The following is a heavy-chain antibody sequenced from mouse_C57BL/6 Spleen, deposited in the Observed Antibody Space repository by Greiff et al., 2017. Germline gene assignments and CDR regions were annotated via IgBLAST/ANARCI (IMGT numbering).Heavy chain of an antibody. D-gene: IGHD3-2*02. V-gene: IGHV3-6*01. CDR1: GYSITSGYY. CDR2: ISYDGSN. Sequence: DVKLQESGPGLVKPSQSLSLTCSVTGYSITSGYYWNWIRQFPGNKLEWMGYISYDGSNNYNPSLKNRISITRDTSKNQFFLKLNSVTTEDTATYYCAIVQLRLRGEGDYFDYWGQGTTLTVSS. CDR3: AIVQLRLRGEGDYFDY. J-gene: IGHJ2*01.